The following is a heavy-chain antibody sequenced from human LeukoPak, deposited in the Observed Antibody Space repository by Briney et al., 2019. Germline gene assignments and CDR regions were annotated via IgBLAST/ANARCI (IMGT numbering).Heavy chain of an antibody. D-gene: IGHD5-18*01. CDR3: ARDGTAMVGAAFDI. CDR2: ISSSSSYI. Sequence: PGGSLRLSCAASGFTFSSYSLNWVGQAPGKGLEWFSSISSSSSYIYYADSVKGRFTISRDNAKNSLYLQMNSLRAEDTAVYYCARDGTAMVGAAFDIWGQGTMVTVSS. V-gene: IGHV3-21*01. CDR1: GFTFSSYS. J-gene: IGHJ3*02.